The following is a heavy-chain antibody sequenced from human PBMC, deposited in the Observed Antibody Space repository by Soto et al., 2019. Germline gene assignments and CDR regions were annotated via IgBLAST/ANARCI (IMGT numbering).Heavy chain of an antibody. V-gene: IGHV4-4*07. CDR3: ASLQNNWFDP. Sequence: PPETLSLTCTVFGGSISSNYWTWIRQPAGKGLEWIGRIYMSGSTNYNPSLKSRVTMSMDTSNNQFSLKLRFVTAADTAVYYCASLQNNWFDPWGQGTLVTVSS. CDR1: GGSISSNY. J-gene: IGHJ5*02. CDR2: IYMSGST.